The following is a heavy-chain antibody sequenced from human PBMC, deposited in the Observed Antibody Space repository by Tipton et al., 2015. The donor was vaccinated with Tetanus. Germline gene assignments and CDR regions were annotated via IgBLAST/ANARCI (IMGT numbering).Heavy chain of an antibody. Sequence: TLSLTCTVSGGSINNYYWSWIRQPPGKGLEWIGYVYDSGSTNYNSSLKSRVTISIDTSKNQFSLELTSVTAADAAVYFCARAPRHYYSYGNDDWKLWPTAFDIWGPGTTVTVS. CDR2: VYDSGST. V-gene: IGHV4-59*01. CDR1: GGSINNYY. D-gene: IGHD5-12*01. CDR3: ARAPRHYYSYGNDDWKLWPTAFDI. J-gene: IGHJ3*02.